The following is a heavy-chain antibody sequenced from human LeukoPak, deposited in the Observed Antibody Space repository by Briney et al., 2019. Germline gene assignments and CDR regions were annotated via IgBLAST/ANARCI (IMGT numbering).Heavy chain of an antibody. CDR1: GFTFSSYA. J-gene: IGHJ4*02. CDR3: AKDLGGSGSYYNWGKDDY. CDR2: ISGSGGST. Sequence: GGSLRLSCAASGFTFSSYAMSWVRQAPGKGLEWVSAISGSGGSTYYADSVKGRFTISRDNSKNTLYLQMNSLRAEDTAVYYCAKDLGGSGSYYNWGKDDYRGQGTLVTVSS. D-gene: IGHD3-10*01. V-gene: IGHV3-23*01.